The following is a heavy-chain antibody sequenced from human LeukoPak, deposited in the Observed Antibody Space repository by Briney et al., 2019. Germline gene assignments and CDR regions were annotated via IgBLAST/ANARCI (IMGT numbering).Heavy chain of an antibody. D-gene: IGHD2-2*01. CDR3: ARGVVPAARRYNWFDP. J-gene: IGHJ5*02. Sequence: GGSLRLSCAASGFTFSSYEMNWVRQAPGKGLEWVSYISSSGSTIYYADSVKGRFTISRDNAKNSLYLQMNSLRAEDTAVYYCARGVVPAARRYNWFDPWGQGTLVTVSS. CDR2: ISSSGSTI. V-gene: IGHV3-48*03. CDR1: GFTFSSYE.